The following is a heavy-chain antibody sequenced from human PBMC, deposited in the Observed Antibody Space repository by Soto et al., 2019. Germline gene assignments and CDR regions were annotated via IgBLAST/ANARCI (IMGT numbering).Heavy chain of an antibody. CDR1: GTIFSSYT. D-gene: IGHD3-16*01. J-gene: IGHJ6*02. Sequence: QVQLVQSGAEVKKPGSSVRVSCKASGTIFSSYTISWVRQAPGQGLEWMGRIIPILGETNSAQKFQGRVTLTADKSTNTAYMQLNSLRWEDTAVYYWARGLGGRMDDWGQGTTVTVSS. V-gene: IGHV1-69*08. CDR2: IIPILGET. CDR3: ARGLGGRMDD.